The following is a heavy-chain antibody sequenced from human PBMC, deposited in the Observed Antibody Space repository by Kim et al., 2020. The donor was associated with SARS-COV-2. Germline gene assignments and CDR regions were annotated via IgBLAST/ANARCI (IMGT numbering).Heavy chain of an antibody. CDR2: IYYSGST. V-gene: IGHV4-61*01. D-gene: IGHD3-22*01. CDR3: ARDKGYYDSSGYYYYSDY. CDR1: GGSVSSGSYY. Sequence: SETLSLTCTVSGGSVSSGSYYWSWIRQPPGKGLEWIGYIYYSGSTNYNPSLKSRVTISVDTSKNQFSLKLSSVTAADTAVYYCARDKGYYDSSGYYYYSDYWGQGTLVTVSS. J-gene: IGHJ4*02.